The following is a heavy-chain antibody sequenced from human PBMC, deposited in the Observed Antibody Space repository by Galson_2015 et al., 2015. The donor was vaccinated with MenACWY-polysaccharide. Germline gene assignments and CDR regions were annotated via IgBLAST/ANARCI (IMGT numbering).Heavy chain of an antibody. CDR3: AKGQSYSNNWYDSD. J-gene: IGHJ4*02. CDR1: GFTFSNYA. CDR2: ISARGDAT. V-gene: IGHV3-23*01. D-gene: IGHD6-13*01. Sequence: SLRLSCAASGFTFSNYAMSWVRHAPGKGLEWVSAISARGDATYYADSVKGRFTISRDNSKNTLYLQMSSLRAEDTALYYCAKGQSYSNNWYDSDGGQGNLVTVSS.